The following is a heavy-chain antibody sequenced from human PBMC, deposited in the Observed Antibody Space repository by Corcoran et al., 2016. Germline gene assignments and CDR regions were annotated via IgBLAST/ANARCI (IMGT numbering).Heavy chain of an antibody. CDR3: ARHSFDYGKTDY. CDR1: GDSISSNTYY. V-gene: IGHV4-39*01. Sequence: QLQLHESGPGLVEPSETLSLTCTVSGDSISSNTYYWGWIRQPPGKGLGWIGSVYYTESTNYNPSLKSRGTISVDPSKNQFSLKLTSVTAADTAVYYCARHSFDYGKTDYWGQGTLVTVSS. CDR2: VYYTEST. J-gene: IGHJ4*02. D-gene: IGHD4-17*01.